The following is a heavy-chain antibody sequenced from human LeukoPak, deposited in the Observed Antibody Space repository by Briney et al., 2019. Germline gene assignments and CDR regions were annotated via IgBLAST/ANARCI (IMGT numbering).Heavy chain of an antibody. D-gene: IGHD6-13*01. Sequence: PGGSLRLSCAASGFTVSSNYMSWVRQAPGKGLEWVSVIYSGGSTYYADSVKGRFTISRDNSKNTLYLQMNSLRAEDTAVYYCSATGAAADHDYWGQGTLVTVSS. CDR1: GFTVSSNY. CDR2: IYSGGST. J-gene: IGHJ4*02. CDR3: SATGAAADHDY. V-gene: IGHV3-53*01.